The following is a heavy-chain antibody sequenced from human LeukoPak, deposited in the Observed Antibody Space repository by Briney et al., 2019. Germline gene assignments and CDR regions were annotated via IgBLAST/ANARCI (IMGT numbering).Heavy chain of an antibody. J-gene: IGHJ3*02. CDR1: GGTFSSYA. CDR3: ARDSSGAFDI. CDR2: IISIFGTA. Sequence: ASVKVSCKASGGTFSSYAISWVRQAPGQGLEWMGGIISIFGTANYAQKFQGRVTITADESTSTAYMELSSLRSEDTAVYYCARDSSGAFDIWGQGTMVTVSS. V-gene: IGHV1-69*13. D-gene: IGHD2/OR15-2a*01.